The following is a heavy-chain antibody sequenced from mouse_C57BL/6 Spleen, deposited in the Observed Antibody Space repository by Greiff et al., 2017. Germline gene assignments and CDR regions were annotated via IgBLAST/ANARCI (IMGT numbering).Heavy chain of an antibody. V-gene: IGHV5-2*03. CDR2: INSDGGST. J-gene: IGHJ1*03. D-gene: IGHD2-1*01. CDR1: EYEFPSHD. Sequence: EVKVEESGGGLVQPGESLKLSCESNEYEFPSHDMSWVRKTPEKRLELVAAINSDGGSTYYPDTMERRFIISRDNTKKTLYLQMSSLRSEDTALYYCARQPGNYWYFDVWGTGTTVTVSS. CDR3: ARQPGNYWYFDV.